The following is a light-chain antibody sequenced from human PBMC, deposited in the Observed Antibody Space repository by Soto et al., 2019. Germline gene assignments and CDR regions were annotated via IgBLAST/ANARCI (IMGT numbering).Light chain of an antibody. J-gene: IGKJ4*01. CDR3: QQRTNWPPLT. V-gene: IGKV3-11*01. CDR1: QNIASY. CDR2: DAS. Sequence: EIVLTQSPATLSLSPGERATLSCRASQNIASYLAWYQHRPGQAPRPLISDASNRAAGIPDRFSGSGSGTAFTLTISSLEPEDFAIYYCQQRTNWPPLTFGGGTRVEIK.